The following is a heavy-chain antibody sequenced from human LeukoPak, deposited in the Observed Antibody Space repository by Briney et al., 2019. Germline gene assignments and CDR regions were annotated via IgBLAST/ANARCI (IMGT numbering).Heavy chain of an antibody. Sequence: SGGPLRLSCAASGFTFSSYELNWVRQAARKGLAWVSYISSSGSTIYYAASVKGRFTISRDNARNSLYLQMNSLRAEDPAVYYCAELGITMIGAVWGKGTPVTISS. J-gene: IGHJ6*04. CDR1: GFTFSSYE. CDR2: ISSSGSTI. CDR3: AELGITMIGAV. D-gene: IGHD3-10*02. V-gene: IGHV3-48*03.